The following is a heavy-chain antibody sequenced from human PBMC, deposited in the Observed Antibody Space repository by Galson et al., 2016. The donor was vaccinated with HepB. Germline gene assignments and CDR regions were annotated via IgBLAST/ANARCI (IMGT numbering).Heavy chain of an antibody. CDR2: INQDGSTK. CDR3: AREITGWPKDYFDS. D-gene: IGHD1-20*01. Sequence: SLRLSCAASGFTFSDYWMTWVRQAPGKGLEWVANINQDGSTKYHVDSVKGRFTISRDNAKNSLYLQMNSLRAEDTAVYYCAREITGWPKDYFDSWGQGTLLIVSS. J-gene: IGHJ4*02. V-gene: IGHV3-7*03. CDR1: GFTFSDYW.